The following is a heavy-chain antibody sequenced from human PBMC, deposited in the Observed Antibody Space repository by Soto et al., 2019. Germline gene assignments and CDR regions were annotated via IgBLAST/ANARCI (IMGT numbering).Heavy chain of an antibody. Sequence: GGSLRLSCAASGFTFSSYAVSWVRQAPGEGPEWISSISGSGSTIYYADSVKGRFTISRDNSKNTLYLQMSSLRAEDTAVYYCAKVFYYYDSSGYYYFDYWGQGTLVTVSS. CDR2: ISGSGSTI. V-gene: IGHV3-23*01. D-gene: IGHD3-22*01. J-gene: IGHJ4*02. CDR1: GFTFSSYA. CDR3: AKVFYYYDSSGYYYFDY.